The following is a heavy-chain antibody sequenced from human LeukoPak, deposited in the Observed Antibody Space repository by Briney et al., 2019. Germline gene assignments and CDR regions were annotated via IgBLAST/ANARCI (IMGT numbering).Heavy chain of an antibody. J-gene: IGHJ5*02. Sequence: GSLVTVSCKASVYTFTGYYIHWVRQAPGQGLEWMGWMNPTNGGTNYAEKFQGRVTMTRDTSIITAYMELSSLRSDDTAVYYCVREGYHRPAWFDPWGQGTLVTVSS. V-gene: IGHV1-2*02. CDR2: MNPTNGGT. CDR1: VYTFTGYY. CDR3: VREGYHRPAWFDP. D-gene: IGHD5-18*01.